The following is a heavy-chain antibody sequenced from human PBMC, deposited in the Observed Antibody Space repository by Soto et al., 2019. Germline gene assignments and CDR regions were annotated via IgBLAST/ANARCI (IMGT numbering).Heavy chain of an antibody. CDR3: ARGGYSYGSGLDY. J-gene: IGHJ4*01. CDR2: IYHSGST. Sequence: SETLSLTCAVSGGSISSGGYSWSWIRQPPGKGLEWIGYIYHSGSTYYNPSLKGRVTISVDRSKNQFSLKLSSVTAADTAVYYCARGGYSYGSGLDYWGHGTLVTVSS. D-gene: IGHD5-18*01. CDR1: GGSISSGGYS. V-gene: IGHV4-30-2*01.